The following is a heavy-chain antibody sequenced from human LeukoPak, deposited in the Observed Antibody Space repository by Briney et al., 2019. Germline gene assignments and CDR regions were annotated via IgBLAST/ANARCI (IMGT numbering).Heavy chain of an antibody. CDR3: ARGDYLRLGELSPYYFDY. J-gene: IGHJ4*02. V-gene: IGHV4-30-2*01. CDR1: GGSISSGGYS. CDR2: IYHSGST. D-gene: IGHD3-16*01. Sequence: PSQTLSLTCAVSGGSISSGGYSWSWIRQPPGKGLEWIGYIYHSGSTYYNPSLKSRVTISVDRSKNQFSLKLSSVTAADTAVYYCARGDYLRLGELSPYYFDYWGQGTLVTVSS.